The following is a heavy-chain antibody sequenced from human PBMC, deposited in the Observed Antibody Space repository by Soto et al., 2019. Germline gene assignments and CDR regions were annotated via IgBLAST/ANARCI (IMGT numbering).Heavy chain of an antibody. V-gene: IGHV1-2*02. D-gene: IGHD6-19*01. Sequence: SVKVSCKDSGYMFTAYYMHWGRQAPGQGPEWMGWINPDSGGTSYAPKFQGRVTMTRDTSSSTAYMELRRLRSDDTALYYCARDVAGDDYFDYWGQGTLVTVSS. CDR1: GYMFTAYY. J-gene: IGHJ4*02. CDR2: INPDSGGT. CDR3: ARDVAGDDYFDY.